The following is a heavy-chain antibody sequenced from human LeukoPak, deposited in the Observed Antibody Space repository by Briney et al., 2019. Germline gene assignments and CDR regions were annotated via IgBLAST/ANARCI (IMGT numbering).Heavy chain of an antibody. Sequence: PSETLSLTCTVSGGFISSYYWSWIRQPPGKGLEWIGYIYYSGSTNYNPSLKSRVTISVDTSKNQFSLKLSSVTAADTAVYYCARDRNYYDSSGYYQGWFDPWGQGTLVTVSS. D-gene: IGHD3-22*01. CDR1: GGFISSYY. J-gene: IGHJ5*02. CDR3: ARDRNYYDSSGYYQGWFDP. CDR2: IYYSGST. V-gene: IGHV4-59*01.